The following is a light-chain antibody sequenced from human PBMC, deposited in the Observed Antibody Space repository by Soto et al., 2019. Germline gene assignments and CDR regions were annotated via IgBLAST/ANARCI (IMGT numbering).Light chain of an antibody. CDR3: LQYNFYPYT. CDR2: QAS. J-gene: IGKJ2*01. CDR1: EDISRW. V-gene: IGKV1-5*03. Sequence: DIQLTQSPSTLSASVGDRVTITCRASEDISRWLAWYQHQPGKAPKLLIYQASNLESGAPSRFTGSGSETEFTLTISGLQPDDFASYCCLQYNFYPYTFGQGTKLEIK.